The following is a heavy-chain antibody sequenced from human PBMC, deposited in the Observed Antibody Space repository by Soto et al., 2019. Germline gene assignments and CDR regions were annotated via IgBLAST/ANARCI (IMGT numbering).Heavy chain of an antibody. Sequence: ASVKVSCKASGYTFTSYAMHWVRQAPGQRLEWMGWINAGNGNTKYSQKFQGRVTITRDTSASTAYMELSSLRSEDTAVYYCARVYQSSSSAAYGMDVWGQGPTLTLSS. D-gene: IGHD6-6*01. J-gene: IGHJ6*02. V-gene: IGHV1-3*01. CDR2: INAGNGNT. CDR1: GYTFTSYA. CDR3: ARVYQSSSSAAYGMDV.